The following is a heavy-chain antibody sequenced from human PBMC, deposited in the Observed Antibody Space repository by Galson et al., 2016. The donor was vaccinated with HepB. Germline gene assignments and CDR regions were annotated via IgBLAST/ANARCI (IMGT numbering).Heavy chain of an antibody. D-gene: IGHD3-22*01. J-gene: IGHJ4*02. CDR3: ARVGLNPYFDSSGSFDS. V-gene: IGHV4-30-4*01. CDR2: IYYSGTT. CDR1: GGSFSNYY. Sequence: TLSLTCAVNGGSFSNYYWSWIRQPPGKGLGWMGYIYYSGTTYYNPSHTSRISLSVDTSPNRFSLNLISVTAADTAVYHCARVGLNPYFDSSGSFDSWGQGTLVIVSS.